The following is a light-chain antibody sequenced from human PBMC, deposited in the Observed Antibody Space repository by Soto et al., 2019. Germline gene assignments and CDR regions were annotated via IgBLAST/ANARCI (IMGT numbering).Light chain of an antibody. Sequence: QSVLTQPPSASETPGQTVTISCSGSSSNIGRNYVYWYQQLPGTAPKLLIYRNHQRPSGVPDRFSGSKSGTSASLAISGLRSEDEADYYCATWDDSLSGPLFGGGTKLTVL. CDR3: ATWDDSLSGPL. J-gene: IGLJ2*01. V-gene: IGLV1-47*01. CDR1: SSNIGRNY. CDR2: RNH.